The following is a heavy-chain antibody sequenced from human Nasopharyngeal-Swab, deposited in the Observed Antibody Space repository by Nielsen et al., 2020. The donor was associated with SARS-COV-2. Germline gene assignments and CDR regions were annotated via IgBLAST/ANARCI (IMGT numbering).Heavy chain of an antibody. CDR1: GFTFSSYG. J-gene: IGHJ4*02. D-gene: IGHD1-26*01. CDR3: ARAPYSGSYYGFDY. V-gene: IGHV3-30*03. CDR2: ISYDGSNK. Sequence: GGSLRLSCAASGFTFSSYGMHWVRQAPGKGLEWVAVISYDGSNKYYADSVKGRFTISRDNSKNTLYLQMGGLRAGDMAVYYCARAPYSGSYYGFDYWGQGTLVTVSS.